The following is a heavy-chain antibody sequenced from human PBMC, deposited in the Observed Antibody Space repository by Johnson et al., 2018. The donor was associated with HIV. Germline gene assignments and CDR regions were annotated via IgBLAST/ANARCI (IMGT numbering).Heavy chain of an antibody. D-gene: IGHD1-26*01. CDR1: GFTFDDYG. J-gene: IGHJ3*02. CDR3: ARDTWDLQEDDAFDI. V-gene: IGHV3-20*04. Sequence: VQLVESGGGVVWPGGSLRLSCAASGFTFDDYGMSWVRQVPGKGLEWVSGINWNGGSTGYADSVKGRFTISRDNAKNSLYLQMNSLRVEDTALYYCARDTWDLQEDDAFDIWGQGTMVTVSS. CDR2: INWNGGST.